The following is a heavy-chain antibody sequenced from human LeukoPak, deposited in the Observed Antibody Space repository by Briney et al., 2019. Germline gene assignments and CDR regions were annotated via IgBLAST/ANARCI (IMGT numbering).Heavy chain of an antibody. CDR3: ARALGWELLRYYFDY. CDR1: GFTFSSYS. J-gene: IGHJ4*02. D-gene: IGHD1-26*01. V-gene: IGHV3-21*01. Sequence: GGSLRLSCAASGFTFSSYSMNWVRQAPGKGLKWVSSISSSSSYIYYADSVKGRFTISRDNAKNSLYLQMNSLRAEDTAVYYCARALGWELLRYYFDYWGQGTLVTVSS. CDR2: ISSSSSYI.